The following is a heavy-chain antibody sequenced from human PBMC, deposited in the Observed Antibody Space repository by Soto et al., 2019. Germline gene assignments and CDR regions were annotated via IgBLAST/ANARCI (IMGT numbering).Heavy chain of an antibody. CDR3: ARKCGIGRYYYYYYMDV. V-gene: IGHV4-34*01. J-gene: IGHJ6*03. CDR1: GGSFIGYY. CDR2: INHSGST. D-gene: IGHD1-26*01. Sequence: PSETLSLTCAVYGGSFIGYYWSWIRQPPGKGLEWIGEINHSGSTNYNPSLKSRVTISVDTSKNQFSLKLSSVTAADTAVYYCARKCGIGRYYYYYYMDVWGKGTTVTVSS.